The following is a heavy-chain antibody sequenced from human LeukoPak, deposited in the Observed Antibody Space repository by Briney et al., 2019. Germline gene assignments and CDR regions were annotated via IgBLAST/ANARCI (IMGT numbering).Heavy chain of an antibody. CDR3: AKDGRGPCSNADCHVSYHFDY. CDR2: MNHDGSDY. V-gene: IGHV3-7*01. CDR1: GFAFRNYW. D-gene: IGHD2-8*01. Sequence: GGSLRLSCAASGFAFRNYWMIWVRQAPGKGLEWVANMNHDGSDYYYVDSVRGRFTISTDHAKNSLYLHMNSLRADDTAVYYCAKDGRGPCSNADCHVSYHFDYWGQGILVTVSS. J-gene: IGHJ4*02.